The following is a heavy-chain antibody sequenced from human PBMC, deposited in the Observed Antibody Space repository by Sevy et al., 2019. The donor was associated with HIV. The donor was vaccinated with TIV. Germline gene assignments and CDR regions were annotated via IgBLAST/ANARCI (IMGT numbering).Heavy chain of an antibody. CDR2: IYHSGST. V-gene: IGHV4-4*02. D-gene: IGHD2-2*03. J-gene: IGHJ6*02. CDR3: ARDSRDGYCSSTSCFYYYYGMDV. CDR1: GGSISSSNW. Sequence: SETLSLTCAVSGGSISSSNWWSWVRQPPGKGLEWIGEIYHSGSTNYNPSLKSRVTISVDKSKNRFSLKLSSVTAADTAVYYCARDSRDGYCSSTSCFYYYYGMDVWGQGTTVTVSS.